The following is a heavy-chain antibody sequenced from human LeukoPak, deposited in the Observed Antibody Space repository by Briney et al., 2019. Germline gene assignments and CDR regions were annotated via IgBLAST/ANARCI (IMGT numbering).Heavy chain of an antibody. CDR2: ISSSGSTI. CDR3: ARDCSSTSCPSFDY. V-gene: IGHV3-48*03. D-gene: IGHD2-2*01. Sequence: GGSLRLSCAASGFTFSSYGMNWVRQAPGKGLEWVSYISSSGSTIYYADSVKGRFTISRDNAKNSLYLQMNSLRAEDTAVYYCARDCSSTSCPSFDYWGQGTLVTVSS. CDR1: GFTFSSYG. J-gene: IGHJ4*02.